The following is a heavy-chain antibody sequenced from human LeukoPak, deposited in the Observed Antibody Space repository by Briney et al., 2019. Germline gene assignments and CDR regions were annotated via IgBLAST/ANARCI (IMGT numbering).Heavy chain of an antibody. V-gene: IGHV3-21*01. CDR1: GFTFSSYS. J-gene: IGHJ4*02. CDR2: ISSSSSYI. D-gene: IGHD2-15*01. Sequence: GGSLRLSCAASGFTFSSYSMNWVRQAPGKGLEWVSSISSSSSYIYYADSVKDRFTISGDNAKNSLYLQMNSLRAEDTAVYYCAKWGCSGGSCYPFDYWGQGTLVTVSS. CDR3: AKWGCSGGSCYPFDY.